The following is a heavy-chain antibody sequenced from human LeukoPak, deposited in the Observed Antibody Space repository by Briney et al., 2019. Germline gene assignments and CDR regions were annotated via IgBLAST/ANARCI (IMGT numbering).Heavy chain of an antibody. D-gene: IGHD1-26*01. V-gene: IGHV3-15*01. CDR2: IKSKTDGGTT. CDR3: TTDPGIVGATPFDY. CDR1: GFTFSNAW. J-gene: IGHJ4*02. Sequence: PGGSLRLSCAASGFTFSNAWMSWARQAPGKGLEWVGRIKSKTDGGTTDYAAPVKGRFTISRDDSKNTLYLQMNSLKTEDTAVYYCTTDPGIVGATPFDYWGQGTRVTVSS.